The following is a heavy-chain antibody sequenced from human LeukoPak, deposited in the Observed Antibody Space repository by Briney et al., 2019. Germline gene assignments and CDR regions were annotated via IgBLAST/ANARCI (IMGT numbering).Heavy chain of an antibody. J-gene: IGHJ4*02. V-gene: IGHV1-69*05. Sequence: ASMKVSCKASGGTFSSYAISWVRQAPGQGLEWMGGIIPIFGTANYAQKFQGRVTITTDESTSTAHMELSSLRSEDTAVYYCARDEYSSGCYGYWGQGTLVTVSS. CDR1: GGTFSSYA. D-gene: IGHD6-19*01. CDR2: IIPIFGTA. CDR3: ARDEYSSGCYGY.